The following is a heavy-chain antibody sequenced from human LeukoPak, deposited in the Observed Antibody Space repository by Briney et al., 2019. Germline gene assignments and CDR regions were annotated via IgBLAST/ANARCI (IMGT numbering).Heavy chain of an antibody. CDR2: INQDGSEK. CDR1: GFTFSSYG. Sequence: GRSLRLSCAASGFTFSSYGMHWVRQAPGKGLEWVANINQDGSEKYSVDSVKGRFTISRDNAKSSLYLQMNSLRADDTAVYYCARDRALYDSRRGYYYTEDDYWGQGTLVTVSS. V-gene: IGHV3-7*01. CDR3: ARDRALYDSRRGYYYTEDDY. J-gene: IGHJ4*02. D-gene: IGHD3-22*01.